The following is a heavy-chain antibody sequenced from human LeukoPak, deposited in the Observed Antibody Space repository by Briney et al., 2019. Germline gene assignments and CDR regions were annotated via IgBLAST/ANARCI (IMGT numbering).Heavy chain of an antibody. J-gene: IGHJ4*02. CDR3: ARSSPVYSSSWYGPRGFDY. CDR1: GGSISSYY. V-gene: IGHV4-4*07. CDR2: IYTSGNT. Sequence: SETLSLTCTVSGGSISSYYWSWIRQPAGKGLEWIGRIYTSGNTNYNPSLKSRVTMSVDTSKNQFSLKLSSVTAADTAVYYCARSSPVYSSSWYGPRGFDYWGQGTLVTVSS. D-gene: IGHD6-13*01.